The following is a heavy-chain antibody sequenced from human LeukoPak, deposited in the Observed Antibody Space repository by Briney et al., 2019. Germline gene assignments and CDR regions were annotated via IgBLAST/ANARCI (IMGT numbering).Heavy chain of an antibody. CDR3: AKQGRIVVMVAGIDY. V-gene: IGHV3-23*01. Sequence: GGSLRLSCAASGFTFSSYAMSWVRQAPGKGLEWVSAISGSGGSTYYADSVKGRFTISRDNSKNTLYLQMNSLRAEDTAVHYCAKQGRIVVMVAGIDYWGQGTLVTVSS. CDR2: ISGSGGST. J-gene: IGHJ4*02. CDR1: GFTFSSYA. D-gene: IGHD2-15*01.